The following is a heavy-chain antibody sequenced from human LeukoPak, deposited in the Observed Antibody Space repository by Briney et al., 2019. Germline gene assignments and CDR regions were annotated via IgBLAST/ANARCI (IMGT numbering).Heavy chain of an antibody. V-gene: IGHV3-49*03. Sequence: GGSLRLSCTAYGLTLGDYAMSWFRQAPGEGLEWVGFIRSKAYGGTTEYAASVKGRFTISRDDSKSIAYLQMNSLKAEDTAVYYCTRDRYSGSYYGDYWGQGTLVTVSS. CDR1: GLTLGDYA. D-gene: IGHD1-26*01. CDR2: IRSKAYGGTT. CDR3: TRDRYSGSYYGDY. J-gene: IGHJ4*02.